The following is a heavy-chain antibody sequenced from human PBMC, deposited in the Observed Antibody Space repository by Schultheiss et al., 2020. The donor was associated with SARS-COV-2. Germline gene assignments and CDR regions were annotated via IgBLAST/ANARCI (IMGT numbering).Heavy chain of an antibody. V-gene: IGHV4-34*01. D-gene: IGHD6-19*01. J-gene: IGHJ4*02. CDR2: INHSGST. Sequence: SETLSLTCTVSGGSISSYYWSWIRQPPGKGLEWIGEINHSGSTNYNPSLKSRVTISVDTSENQLSLKLTSVTAADTAVYYCASTTVAGTFYFDYWGQGTLVTVSS. CDR1: GGSISSYY. CDR3: ASTTVAGTFYFDY.